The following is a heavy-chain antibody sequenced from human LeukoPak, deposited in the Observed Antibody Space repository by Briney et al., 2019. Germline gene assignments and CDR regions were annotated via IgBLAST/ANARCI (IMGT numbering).Heavy chain of an antibody. D-gene: IGHD6-6*01. Sequence: GGSLRLSCAASGFTVSSNYMNWVRQAPGKGLEWVANIKQDGSEKYYVDSVKGRFTISRDNAKNSLYLQMNSLRAEDTAVYYCARGSWQLAEEVYWGQGTLVTVSS. CDR2: IKQDGSEK. V-gene: IGHV3-7*01. CDR1: GFTVSSNY. CDR3: ARGSWQLAEEVY. J-gene: IGHJ4*02.